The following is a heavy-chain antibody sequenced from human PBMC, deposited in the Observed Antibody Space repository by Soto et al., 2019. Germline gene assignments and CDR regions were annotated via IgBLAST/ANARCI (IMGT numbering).Heavy chain of an antibody. V-gene: IGHV1-69*01. Sequence: QEQLVQSGAEVKKPGSSVKVSCKASGGIFSSYAISWVRQAPGQGLEWMGGIIPIFGTANYAQKFQGRVTITGDESMNTAYMDLSSLKAGDTAIYYCARGGSGYVWFNEFWGQGTLVTVSS. CDR3: ARGGSGYVWFNEF. J-gene: IGHJ4*02. CDR2: IIPIFGTA. CDR1: GGIFSSYA. D-gene: IGHD3-22*01.